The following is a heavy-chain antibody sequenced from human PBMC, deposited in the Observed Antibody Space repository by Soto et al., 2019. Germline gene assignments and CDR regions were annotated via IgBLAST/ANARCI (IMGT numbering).Heavy chain of an antibody. D-gene: IGHD5-12*01. CDR1: GYTFTNYY. CDR3: SRGMVATSGDFDY. J-gene: IGHJ4*02. Sequence: QVQLVQSGAEVKKPGASVKVSCKASGYTFTNYYMHWVRQAPGQGPEWMVIINPSGGSTSYTQKFQGRVTMTRDTSTSTVYMELSSLRSEATAVYYCSRGMVATSGDFDYWGQGTLVTVSS. V-gene: IGHV1-46*01. CDR2: INPSGGST.